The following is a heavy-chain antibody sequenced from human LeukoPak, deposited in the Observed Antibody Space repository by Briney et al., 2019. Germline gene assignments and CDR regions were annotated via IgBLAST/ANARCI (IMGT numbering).Heavy chain of an antibody. CDR3: ATDGRDCYDSSGYWDY. V-gene: IGHV3-30*12. CDR1: GFTFRSYG. Sequence: GRSLRLSCAASGFTFRSYGMHWVRQAPGKGLEWVAAISYDGSNKYYADSVRGRLTISRDNSKNTLYLQMNSLRAEDTAVYYCATDGRDCYDSSGYWDYWGQGTLVTVSS. J-gene: IGHJ4*02. CDR2: ISYDGSNK. D-gene: IGHD3-22*01.